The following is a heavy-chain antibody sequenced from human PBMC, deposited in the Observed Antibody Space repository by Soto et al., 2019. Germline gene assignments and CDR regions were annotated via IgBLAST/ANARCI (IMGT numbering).Heavy chain of an antibody. J-gene: IGHJ4*02. CDR1: GGTLNNYA. D-gene: IGHD3-3*01. CDR3: ATDSNYDVSNSF. CDR2: ILPVSAPP. V-gene: IGHV1-69*13. Sequence: SVKVSCKASGGTLNNYAINWVRQAPGQGLEWMGGILPVSAPPDYAQKLQGRVSITADHSTSTVYMELSRLKSDDTAVYFCATDSNYDVSNSFWGQGTLVTVSS.